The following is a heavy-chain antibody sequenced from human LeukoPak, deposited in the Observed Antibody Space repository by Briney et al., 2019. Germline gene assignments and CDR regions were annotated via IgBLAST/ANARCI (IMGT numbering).Heavy chain of an antibody. D-gene: IGHD5-18*01. CDR1: GGSISSSSYY. V-gene: IGHV4-39*07. CDR2: IYYSGST. Sequence: PSETLSLTCTVSGGSISSSSYYWGWIRQPPGKGLEWIGSIYYSGSTYYNPSLKSRVTISVDTSKNQFSLKLSSVTAADTAVYYCARDLKEGYSYGLDAFDIWGQGTMVTVSS. CDR3: ARDLKEGYSYGLDAFDI. J-gene: IGHJ3*02.